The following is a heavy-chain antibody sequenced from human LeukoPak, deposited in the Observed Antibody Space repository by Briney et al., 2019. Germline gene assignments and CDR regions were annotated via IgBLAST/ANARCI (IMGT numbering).Heavy chain of an antibody. D-gene: IGHD3-10*01. V-gene: IGHV4-39*01. J-gene: IGHJ4*02. CDR1: GGSISSSSYY. CDR3: ASWVPFGRHTKYYFDY. CDR2: TYYSGST. Sequence: SETLSLTCTVSGGSISSSSYYWGWIRQPPGKGLEWIGSTYYSGSTYYNPSVKSRVTISVDTSKNQFSLKLSSVTAADTAVYYCASWVPFGRHTKYYFDYWGQGTLVTVSS.